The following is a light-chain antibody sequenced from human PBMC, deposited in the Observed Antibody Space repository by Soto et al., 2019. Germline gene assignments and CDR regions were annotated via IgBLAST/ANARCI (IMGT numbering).Light chain of an antibody. J-gene: IGLJ2*01. CDR3: SSYAGSNNVV. CDR1: SSDVGGYNY. Sequence: QSALTQPPSASGSPGQSVTISCTGTSSDVGGYNYVSWYQQHPGKAPKLMIYEVSKRPSGVTDGFSGYNSSNTASLTFSGLKAEDEADYCCSSYAGSNNVVFGGGTTLTVL. CDR2: EVS. V-gene: IGLV2-8*01.